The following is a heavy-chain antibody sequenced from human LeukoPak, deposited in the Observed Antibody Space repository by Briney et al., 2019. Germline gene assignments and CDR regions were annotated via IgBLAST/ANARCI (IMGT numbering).Heavy chain of an antibody. Sequence: GGALLLSCAASGFHFIGFALCGVRQAPGKGLEGVSAITGSGGDTNYAASVKRRFTISRDNSNGTPFLQMNSLRGDDTAVYYCAKGHYDDWYHFDHWGQGALVT. J-gene: IGHJ4*02. V-gene: IGHV3-23*01. CDR1: GFHFIGFA. CDR3: AKGHYDDWYHFDH. D-gene: IGHD3-3*01. CDR2: ITGSGGDT.